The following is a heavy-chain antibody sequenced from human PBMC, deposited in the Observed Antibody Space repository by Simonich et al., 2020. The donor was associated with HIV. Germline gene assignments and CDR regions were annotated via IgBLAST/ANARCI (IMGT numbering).Heavy chain of an antibody. CDR2: IYHSGST. J-gene: IGHJ6*02. CDR1: GGSFSGYY. CDR3: ARVMQQQLDRYYYYGMDV. D-gene: IGHD6-13*01. Sequence: QVQLQQWGAGLLKPSETLSLTCAVYGGSFSGYYWGWIRQPPGMGLEWIGSIYHSGSTYYNPSLKSRVTISVDTSKNQFSLKLSSVTAADTAVYYCARVMQQQLDRYYYYGMDVWGQGTTVTVSS. V-gene: IGHV4-34*01.